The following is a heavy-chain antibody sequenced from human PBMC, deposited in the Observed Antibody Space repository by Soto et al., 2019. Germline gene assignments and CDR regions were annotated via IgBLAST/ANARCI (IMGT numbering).Heavy chain of an antibody. CDR3: MTTTRDRPFDY. J-gene: IGHJ4*02. Sequence: EVQLVESGGDLVQPGGSLRLPGEPPGFSFSINWMTWARQAPGKRREYVAIIRQDGSEKKYVDSVMGRFTISRDNAKTSSYLQMNSLRDEDTAVYYCMTTTRDRPFDYWGQGTLVTVSS. D-gene: IGHD1-1*01. V-gene: IGHV3-7*03. CDR2: IRQDGSEK. CDR1: GFSFSINW.